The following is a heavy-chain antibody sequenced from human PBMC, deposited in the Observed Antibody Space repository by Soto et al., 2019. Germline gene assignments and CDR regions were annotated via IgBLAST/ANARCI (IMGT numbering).Heavy chain of an antibody. V-gene: IGHV5-51*01. J-gene: IGHJ4*01. D-gene: IGHD5-18*01. Sequence: GESSKNPRKGFGKHFSHHWNGWVRPNPGTGPECMGNIYPGDSDTKYTPSSQGQVTISADKSSSTAYLQWRIQKASDTARYYCSRQLCEYSYIIDVWGQGTLVTVS. CDR3: SRQLCEYSYIIDV. CDR2: IYPGDSDT. CDR1: GKHFSHHW.